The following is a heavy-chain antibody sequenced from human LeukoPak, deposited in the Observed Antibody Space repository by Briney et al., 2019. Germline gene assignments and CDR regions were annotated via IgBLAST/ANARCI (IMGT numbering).Heavy chain of an antibody. Sequence: SETPSLTCTVSGGSISSYYWSWIRQPPGKGLEWIGYIYYSGSTNYNPSLKSRVTISVDTSKNQFSLKLSSVTAADTAVYYCASKEGRGVINYWGQGTLVTVSS. J-gene: IGHJ4*02. D-gene: IGHD3-10*01. CDR3: ASKEGRGVINY. CDR1: GGSISSYY. CDR2: IYYSGST. V-gene: IGHV4-59*01.